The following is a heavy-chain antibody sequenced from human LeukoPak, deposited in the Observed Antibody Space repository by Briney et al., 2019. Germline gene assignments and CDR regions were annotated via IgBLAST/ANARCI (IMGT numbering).Heavy chain of an antibody. CDR3: ARSELETAMGIFDY. CDR1: GYTFTDYY. J-gene: IGHJ4*02. D-gene: IGHD5-18*01. V-gene: IGHV1-2*06. CDR2: INPNSGGT. Sequence: ASVKVSCKASGYTFTDYYMHWVRQAPGQGLEWMRRINPNSGGTNYAQKFQGRVTMTRDTSISTAYMELSRLRSDDSAVYYCARSELETAMGIFDYRGQGTLVTVSS.